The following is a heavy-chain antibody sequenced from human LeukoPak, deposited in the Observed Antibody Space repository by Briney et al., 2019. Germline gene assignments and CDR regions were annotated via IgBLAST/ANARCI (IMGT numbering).Heavy chain of an antibody. CDR1: GGSISSSNW. J-gene: IGHJ5*02. CDR3: ARDPAAGYNWFDP. Sequence: SETLSLTCAVSGGSISSSNWWSWVRQPPGKGLEWIGEIYHSGSTNYNPSLKSRVTISVDKSKNQFSLKLSSVTAADTAVYYCARDPAAGYNWFDPWGQGTLVTVSS. D-gene: IGHD6-13*01. CDR2: IYHSGST. V-gene: IGHV4-4*02.